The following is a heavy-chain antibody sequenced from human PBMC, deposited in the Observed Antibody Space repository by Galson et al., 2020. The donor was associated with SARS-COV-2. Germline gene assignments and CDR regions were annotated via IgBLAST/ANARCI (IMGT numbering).Heavy chain of an antibody. CDR2: LYCDDDE. CDR3: AHRRSDSGDGGDDGDVYVSAFDV. CDR1: GLSLPNTAVS. D-gene: IGHD2-21*01. V-gene: IGHV2-5*02. Sequence: SGPPLVNPTQTLSLTCNFPGLSLPNTAVSVDWPRQPPGHALEWHPILYCDDDERYSPSLKSRLTITKDTSKNQGVLTMTNMEPVDTATYYCAHRRSDSGDGGDDGDVYVSAFDVWGQGTMVTVCS. J-gene: IGHJ3*01.